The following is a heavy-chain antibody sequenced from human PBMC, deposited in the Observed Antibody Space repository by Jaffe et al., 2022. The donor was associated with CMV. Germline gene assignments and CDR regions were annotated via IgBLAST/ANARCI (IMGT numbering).Heavy chain of an antibody. CDR2: VSWDSDTI. D-gene: IGHD6-6*01. J-gene: IGHJ4*02. CDR3: AKGEGLGSSVGFDY. Sequence: EMQLVESGGGLVQPGRSLRLSCVGSGFTFDDYAMHWVRQAPGKGLEWVSSVSWDSDTITYADSVKGRFTISRDNTKNSLHLQMNSLRAEDTALYYCAKGEGLGSSVGFDYWGQGVLVTVSS. CDR1: GFTFDDYA. V-gene: IGHV3-9*01.